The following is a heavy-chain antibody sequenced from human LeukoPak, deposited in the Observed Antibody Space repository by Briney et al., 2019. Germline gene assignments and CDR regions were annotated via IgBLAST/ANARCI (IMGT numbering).Heavy chain of an antibody. V-gene: IGHV3-23*01. CDR1: GFTFSSYA. CDR3: AKTGYCSSTSCYGNQHRAYWFDP. D-gene: IGHD2-2*01. Sequence: GGSLRLSCAASGFTFSSYAMSWVRQAPGKGLGWVSAIGGSGGSPYYADSVKGRFTISRDNSKNTLYLQMNSLRAEDTAVYYCAKTGYCSSTSCYGNQHRAYWFDPWGQGTLVTVSS. CDR2: IGGSGGSP. J-gene: IGHJ5*02.